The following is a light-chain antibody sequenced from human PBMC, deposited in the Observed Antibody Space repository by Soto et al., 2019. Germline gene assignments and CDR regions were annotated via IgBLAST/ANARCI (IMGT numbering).Light chain of an antibody. J-gene: IGKJ1*01. CDR3: MQSTHWPWT. V-gene: IGKV3-15*01. CDR2: DAI. CDR1: QNIHNH. Sequence: KSHCPATLPVAPGERITLSCRASQNIHNHMSWFLQKPGQTPRLLIYDAIIRAPDVPDRFSGSGSGTDFTLEISSVEADDVGVYYCMQSTHWPWTFGQGTKVDI.